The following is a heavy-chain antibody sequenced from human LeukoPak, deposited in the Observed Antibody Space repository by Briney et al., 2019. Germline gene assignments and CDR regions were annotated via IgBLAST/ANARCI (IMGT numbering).Heavy chain of an antibody. V-gene: IGHV3-21*01. Sequence: GGSLRLSCAASGFTFSSHSMNWVRQAPGKGLEWVSSISTSSSYIYYADSLKGRFTISRDNAKNSLYLQMNSLRAEDTAVYYCAKDRWGAVASFDYWGQGTLVTVSS. CDR3: AKDRWGAVASFDY. CDR1: GFTFSSHS. D-gene: IGHD6-19*01. J-gene: IGHJ4*02. CDR2: ISTSSSYI.